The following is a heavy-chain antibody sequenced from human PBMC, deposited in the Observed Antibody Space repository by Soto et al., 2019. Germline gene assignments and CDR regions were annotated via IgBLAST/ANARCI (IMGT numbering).Heavy chain of an antibody. CDR1: GFSFSTSGVG. CDR3: ALRVSSWETFDY. D-gene: IGHD6-13*01. J-gene: IGHJ4*02. V-gene: IGHV2-5*02. Sequence: SGPTLVNPTQTLTLTCTFSGFSFSTSGVGVGWIRQPPGKALEWLALIYWDDDKRFSPSLKSRLTITKDTSKNQVVLTMTNMDPVDTATYYFALRVSSWETFDYCGQGTLVTVSS. CDR2: IYWDDDK.